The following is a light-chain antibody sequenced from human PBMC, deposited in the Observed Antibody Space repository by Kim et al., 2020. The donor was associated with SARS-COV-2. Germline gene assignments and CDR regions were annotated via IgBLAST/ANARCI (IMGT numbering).Light chain of an antibody. CDR1: SSDVGAYNF. Sequence: QSALTQPASVSGSPGQSITISCTGTSSDVGAYNFVSWYQQHPGKAPKLMIYDVSKRPSGVSNRFSGSKSGNTASLTISGLQAEDEADYHCSSYTSSSTWVFGGGPQLTVL. CDR3: SSYTSSSTWV. J-gene: IGLJ2*01. CDR2: DVS. V-gene: IGLV2-14*01.